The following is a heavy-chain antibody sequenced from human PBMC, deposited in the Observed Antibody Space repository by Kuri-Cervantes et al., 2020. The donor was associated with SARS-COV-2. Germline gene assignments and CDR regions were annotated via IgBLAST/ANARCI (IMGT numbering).Heavy chain of an antibody. V-gene: IGHV3-23*01. D-gene: IGHD2-8*01. Sequence: GESLKISCAASGFTFSSYAMSWVRQAPGKGLEWVSAISSSGGSTYYADSVKGRFTISRDNAKNSLYLQMNSLRAEDTAVYYCARDAIVLMVYAIKEDAFDIWGQGTMVTVSS. CDR1: GFTFSSYA. J-gene: IGHJ3*02. CDR3: ARDAIVLMVYAIKEDAFDI. CDR2: ISSSGGST.